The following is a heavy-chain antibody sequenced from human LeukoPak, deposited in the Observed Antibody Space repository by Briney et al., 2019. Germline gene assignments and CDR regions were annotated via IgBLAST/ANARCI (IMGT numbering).Heavy chain of an antibody. CDR2: IYHSGST. J-gene: IGHJ4*02. CDR3: ARGGPYDSSGYYYYFDY. D-gene: IGHD3-22*01. CDR1: GFTFSSYW. Sequence: GSLRLSCAASGFTFSSYWMTWVRQAPGKGLEWIGEIYHSGSTNYNPSLRSRVTISVDKSKNQFSLKLSSVTAADTAVFYCARGGPYDSSGYYYYFDYWGQGTLVTVSS. V-gene: IGHV4-4*02.